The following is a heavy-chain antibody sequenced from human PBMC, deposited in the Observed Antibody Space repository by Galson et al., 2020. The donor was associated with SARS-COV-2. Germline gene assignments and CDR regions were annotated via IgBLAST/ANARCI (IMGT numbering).Heavy chain of an antibody. J-gene: IGHJ4*02. CDR3: ARDQDGYNDF. CDR2: IKQDGTEK. V-gene: IGHV3-7*01. D-gene: IGHD5-12*01. CDR1: GFTFSGYW. Sequence: GESLKISCAASGFTFSGYWMSWVRQAPGKGLEWVANIKQDGTEKYYFDSVKGRFTISCDNAKNSLYLQMNSVRPEDTAVYYCARDQDGYNDFWGQGTLVTVSS.